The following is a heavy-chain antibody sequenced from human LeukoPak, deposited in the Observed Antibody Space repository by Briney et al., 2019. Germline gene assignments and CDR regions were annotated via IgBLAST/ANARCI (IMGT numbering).Heavy chain of an antibody. CDR3: APDLRGAAWSLDY. D-gene: IGHD2-15*01. CDR2: VSDSGSRA. V-gene: IGHV3-23*01. J-gene: IGHJ4*02. Sequence: GGSLRLSCAASGFTFRNYGMSWVRQAPGKGLEWASVVSDSGSRAYYIDSVKGRFTISRDNSKNTLYLQMNSLRAEDTAVYYCAPDLRGAAWSLDYWGQGTLVTVSS. CDR1: GFTFRNYG.